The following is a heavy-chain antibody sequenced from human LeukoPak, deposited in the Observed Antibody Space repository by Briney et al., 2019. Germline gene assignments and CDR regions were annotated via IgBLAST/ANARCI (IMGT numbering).Heavy chain of an antibody. CDR2: ISDSGGST. Sequence: GGSLRLSCAASGFTFSSYGVSWVRQAPGKGLEWVSAISDSGGSTYYADSVKGRFTISRDSSRNTLFLHMNTLRAEDTAIYYCAKDRTVGASYWYFDLWGRGTLVTVSS. CDR3: AKDRTVGASYWYFDL. CDR1: GFTFSSYG. J-gene: IGHJ2*01. V-gene: IGHV3-23*01. D-gene: IGHD1-26*01.